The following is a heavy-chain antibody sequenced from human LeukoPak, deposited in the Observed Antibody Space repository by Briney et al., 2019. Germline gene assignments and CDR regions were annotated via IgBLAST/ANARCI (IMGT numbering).Heavy chain of an antibody. Sequence: ASVKVSCKASGYTFTGYYMHWVRQAPGQGLEWMGWINPNSGGTNYAQKFQGRVTMTRDTSISTAYMELSRLRSDDTAVYYCARGHDYGDYEPPSYWGQGTLVTVSS. CDR1: GYTFTGYY. J-gene: IGHJ4*02. V-gene: IGHV1-2*02. D-gene: IGHD4-17*01. CDR2: INPNSGGT. CDR3: ARGHDYGDYEPPSY.